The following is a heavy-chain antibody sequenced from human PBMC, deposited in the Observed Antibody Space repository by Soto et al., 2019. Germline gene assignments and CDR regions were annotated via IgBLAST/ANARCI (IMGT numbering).Heavy chain of an antibody. Sequence: GSGPTLVNPTQTLTLTCTFSGFSLSTSGMCVSWIRQPPGKTLEWLARIDWDDDKYYSTSLKTRLTISKDTSKNQVVLTMTNMDPVDTTTYYCARIHGGMATNYYYYGMDVWGQGTTVTVSS. D-gene: IGHD5-12*01. CDR2: IDWDDDK. CDR3: ARIHGGMATNYYYYGMDV. V-gene: IGHV2-70*11. CDR1: GFSLSTSGMC. J-gene: IGHJ6*02.